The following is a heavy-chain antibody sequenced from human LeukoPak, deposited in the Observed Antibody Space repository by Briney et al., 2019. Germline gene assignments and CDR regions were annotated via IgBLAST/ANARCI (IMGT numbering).Heavy chain of an antibody. Sequence: SETLSLTCTVSGGSIRGYYWSWIRQPPGKGLEWIGYIYYIGSTNYNPSLKSRVTISVDTSKNQFSLKLSAVTAADTAVYYCARHEFDSGSLPYFDYWGQGILVTVSS. J-gene: IGHJ4*02. V-gene: IGHV4-59*08. CDR1: GGSIRGYY. D-gene: IGHD3-10*01. CDR2: IYYIGST. CDR3: ARHEFDSGSLPYFDY.